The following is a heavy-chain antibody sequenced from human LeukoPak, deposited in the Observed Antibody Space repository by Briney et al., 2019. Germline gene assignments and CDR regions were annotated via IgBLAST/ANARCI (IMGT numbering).Heavy chain of an antibody. CDR1: GGSLSSGDYY. CDR2: IYYSGST. J-gene: IGHJ5*02. CDR3: ARDKHDYGGNHNWFDP. Sequence: PSETLSLTCTVSGGSLSSGDYYWSWIRQPPGTGLEWIGYIYYSGSTYYNPSLKSRVTISVDTSKNQFSLKLSSVTAADTAVYYCARDKHDYGGNHNWFDPWGQGTLVTVSS. D-gene: IGHD4-23*01. V-gene: IGHV4-30-4*01.